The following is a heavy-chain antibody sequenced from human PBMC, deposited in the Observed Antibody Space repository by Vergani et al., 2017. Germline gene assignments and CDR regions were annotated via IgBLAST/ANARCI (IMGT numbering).Heavy chain of an antibody. D-gene: IGHD3-10*01. CDR2: IYSGGST. V-gene: IGHV3-66*02. J-gene: IGHJ4*02. CDR1: GFTVSSNY. CDR3: ARARGGAPNFDY. Sequence: EVQLVESGGGLVQPGGSLRLSCAASGFTVSSNYISWVRQAPGKGLEWVSVIYSGGSTYYADSVKGRFTISRDNSKNTLYLQMNSLRAEDTAVYYCARARGGAPNFDYWGQGTLVTVSS.